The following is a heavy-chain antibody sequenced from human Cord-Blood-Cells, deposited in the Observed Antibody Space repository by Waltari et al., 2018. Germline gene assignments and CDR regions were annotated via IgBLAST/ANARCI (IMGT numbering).Heavy chain of an antibody. CDR3: ARGSASDMDV. J-gene: IGHJ6*03. CDR2: SYYSGST. Sequence: QLQLQESGPGLVKPSETLSLTCTVSGGSISSSSYYWGWIRQPPGKGLEWIGSSYYSGSTYYNPSLKSRVTISVDTSKNQFSLKLSSVTAADTAVYYCARGSASDMDVWGKGTTVTVSS. CDR1: GGSISSSSYY. V-gene: IGHV4-39*01.